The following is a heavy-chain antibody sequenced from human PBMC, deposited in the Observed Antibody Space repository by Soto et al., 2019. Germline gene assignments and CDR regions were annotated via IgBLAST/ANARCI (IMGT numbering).Heavy chain of an antibody. V-gene: IGHV1-46*01. CDR3: ARSPYSSGYYYAIDY. CDR1: GYIFTSYY. Sequence: ASVKVSCKASGYIFTSYYIHWVRQAPGQGLEWMGLINPSGGSTTYAQKFQGRVTMTRDTSTSTVYMDLSSLKSEDTAVYYCARSPYSSGYYYAIDYWGQGTQVTVS. D-gene: IGHD3-22*01. J-gene: IGHJ4*02. CDR2: INPSGGST.